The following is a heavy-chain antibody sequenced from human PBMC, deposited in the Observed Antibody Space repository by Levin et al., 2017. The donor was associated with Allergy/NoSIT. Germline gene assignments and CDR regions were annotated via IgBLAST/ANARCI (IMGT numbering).Heavy chain of an antibody. CDR1: GFTFSSYW. D-gene: IGHD6-6*01. Sequence: PGGSLRLSCADSGFTFSSYWMSWVRQAPGKGLEWVANINLDGREIYYVDSVRGRFTISRDNAKKSLHLQINSLRAEDTAVYYCARESHARFDYWGQGTLVTVSS. CDR2: INLDGREI. J-gene: IGHJ4*02. V-gene: IGHV3-7*01. CDR3: ARESHARFDY.